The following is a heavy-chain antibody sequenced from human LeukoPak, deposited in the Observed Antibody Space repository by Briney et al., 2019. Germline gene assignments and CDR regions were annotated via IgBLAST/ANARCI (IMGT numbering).Heavy chain of an antibody. D-gene: IGHD3-10*01. Sequence: GGSLRLSCAASGFTFSSYSMNWVRQAPGKGLKWVSSISSSSSYIYYADSVKGRFTISRDNAKNSLYLQMNSLRAEDTAVYYCARNRYGSGSSGFDPWGQGTLVTVSS. CDR3: ARNRYGSGSSGFDP. CDR2: ISSSSSYI. CDR1: GFTFSSYS. J-gene: IGHJ5*02. V-gene: IGHV3-21*01.